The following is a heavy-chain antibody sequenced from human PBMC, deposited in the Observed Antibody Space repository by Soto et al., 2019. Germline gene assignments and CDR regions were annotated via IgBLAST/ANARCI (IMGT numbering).Heavy chain of an antibody. CDR1: GVTVCMYG. J-gene: IGHJ5*02. CDR2: ISGSGSTK. D-gene: IGHD3-9*01. V-gene: IGHV3-48*02. Sequence: GGSLRTSCVGSGVTVCMYGMDVVRQAAGKGLEWVSHISGSGSTKYYAASVKGRFSISRDNAKNAVYMEMHSLRDEDTAIFYCARDAYDILSGYEYWFDPWGQGTLVTVSS. CDR3: ARDAYDILSGYEYWFDP.